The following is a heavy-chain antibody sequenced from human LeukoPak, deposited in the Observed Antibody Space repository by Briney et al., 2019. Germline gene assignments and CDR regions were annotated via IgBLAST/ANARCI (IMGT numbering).Heavy chain of an antibody. D-gene: IGHD3-10*02. CDR2: ISYDGSNE. J-gene: IGHJ6*04. CDR3: AELGITMIGGV. Sequence: GRSLRLSCAASGFTFSSYVMHWVRQAPGKGLEWVAIISYDGSNEYYADSVKGRFTISRDNSKNTLYLQMNSLRAEDTAVYYCAELGITMIGGVWGKGTTVTISS. V-gene: IGHV3-30*04. CDR1: GFTFSSYV.